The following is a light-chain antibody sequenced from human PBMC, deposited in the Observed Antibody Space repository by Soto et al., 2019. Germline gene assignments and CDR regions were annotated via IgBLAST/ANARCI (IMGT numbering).Light chain of an antibody. CDR2: DVI. J-gene: IGLJ2*01. V-gene: IGLV2-14*01. CDR3: SSYTSSSTLVL. CDR1: SSDVGGYNY. Sequence: QSALTQPASVSGSPGQSITISCTGTSSDVGGYNYVSWYQQHPGKAPKVMIYDVINRPSGVSNRFSGSKSGNTASLTISGLQAEDEADYYCSSYTSSSTLVLFGGGTKLTVL.